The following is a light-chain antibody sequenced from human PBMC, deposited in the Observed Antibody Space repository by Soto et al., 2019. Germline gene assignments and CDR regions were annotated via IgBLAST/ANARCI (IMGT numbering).Light chain of an antibody. Sequence: QSVLTQPPSASGSPGQSVTISCTGTSSDVGGYNYVSWYQQHPGKAPKLMIYEASKRPSGVPDRFSGSKSGNTASLTVSGLQAEDEADYYCSSYAGSNNHVVFGGGTKLTVL. CDR3: SSYAGSNNHVV. CDR2: EAS. J-gene: IGLJ2*01. CDR1: SSDVGGYNY. V-gene: IGLV2-8*01.